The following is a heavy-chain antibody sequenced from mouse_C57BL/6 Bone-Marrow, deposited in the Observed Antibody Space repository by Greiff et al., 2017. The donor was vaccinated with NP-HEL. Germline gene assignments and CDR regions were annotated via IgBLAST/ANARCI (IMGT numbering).Heavy chain of an antibody. CDR1: GFTFSSYG. J-gene: IGHJ2*01. Sequence: EVNVVESGGDLVKPGGSLKLSCAASGFTFSSYGMSWVRQTPDKRLEWVATISSGGSYTYYPDSVKGRFTISRDNAKNTLYLQMSSLKSEDTAMYYCARLLMDYWGQGTTLTVSS. CDR2: ISSGGSYT. CDR3: ARLLMDY. V-gene: IGHV5-6*01.